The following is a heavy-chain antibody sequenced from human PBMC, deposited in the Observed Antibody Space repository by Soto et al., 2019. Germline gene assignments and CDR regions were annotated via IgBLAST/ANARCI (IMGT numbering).Heavy chain of an antibody. V-gene: IGHV1-69*06. CDR3: ARGLLYATTYFDY. CDR2: IIPVVGTT. CDR1: GDTFTTNS. Sequence: QVQLVQSGAEVKKPGSSLKVSCKASGDTFTTNSLNWVRQAPGQGLEWMGGIIPVVGTTKYAQKYQDRVTITGDKSTNTAYMELSSLISDDTAVYYCARGLLYATTYFDYWGQGTPVTVSS. J-gene: IGHJ4*02. D-gene: IGHD2-8*01.